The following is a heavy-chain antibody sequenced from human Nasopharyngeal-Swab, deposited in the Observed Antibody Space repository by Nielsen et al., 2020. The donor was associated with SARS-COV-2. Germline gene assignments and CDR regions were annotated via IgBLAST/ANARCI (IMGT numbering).Heavy chain of an antibody. CDR1: GFTFYYYA. V-gene: IGHV3-9*01. CDR2: ISWNSGSI. CDR3: AKDPGGMDV. Sequence: SLKISSSSSGFTFYYYAMHWVRQAPGKGLEWVSGISWNSGSIGYADSVKGRFTISRDNAKNSLYLQMNSLRAEDTALYYCAKDPGGMDVWGQGTTVTVSS. J-gene: IGHJ6*02. D-gene: IGHD3-10*01.